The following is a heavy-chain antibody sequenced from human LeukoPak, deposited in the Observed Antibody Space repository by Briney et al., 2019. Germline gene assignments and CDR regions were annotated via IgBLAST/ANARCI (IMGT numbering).Heavy chain of an antibody. CDR2: INPNSGGT. V-gene: IGHV1-2*02. J-gene: IGHJ4*02. CDR3: VREMAVAGSGVIDS. Sequence: ASVKVSCKASGYTFSGYYMHWVRQAPGQGLEWMGWINPNSGGTKYAQKFQGRVTMTRDTSISTAYMELSRLRSDETAVYYCVREMAVAGSGVIDSWGQGTLVTVSS. D-gene: IGHD6-19*01. CDR1: GYTFSGYY.